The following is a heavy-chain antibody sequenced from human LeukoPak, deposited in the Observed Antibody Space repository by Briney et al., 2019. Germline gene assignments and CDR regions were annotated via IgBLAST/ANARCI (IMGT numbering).Heavy chain of an antibody. J-gene: IGHJ4*02. CDR2: IWYDGSNK. CDR1: GFTFSSYG. V-gene: IGHV3-33*06. Sequence: GRSLRLSCAASGFTFSSYGMHWVRQAPGKGLEWVAVIWYDGSNKYYADSVKGRFTISRENSKNTLYLQMDSLRAEDTAVYYCAKDREYSYGLDYWGQGTLVTVSS. D-gene: IGHD5-18*01. CDR3: AKDREYSYGLDY.